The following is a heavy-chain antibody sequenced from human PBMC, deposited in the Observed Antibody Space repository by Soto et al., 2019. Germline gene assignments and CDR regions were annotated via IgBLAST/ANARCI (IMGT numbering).Heavy chain of an antibody. CDR2: IIPILGIA. V-gene: IGHV1-69*04. Sequence: ASVKVSCKASGGTFSSYTISWVRQAPGQGLEWMGRIIPILGIANYAQKFQGRVTITADKSTSTAYMELSSLRSEDTAVYYCARDKDKYYYGSGSYYNRQFYGMDVWGQGTTVTVSS. CDR3: ARDKDKYYYGSGSYYNRQFYGMDV. D-gene: IGHD3-10*01. J-gene: IGHJ6*02. CDR1: GGTFSSYT.